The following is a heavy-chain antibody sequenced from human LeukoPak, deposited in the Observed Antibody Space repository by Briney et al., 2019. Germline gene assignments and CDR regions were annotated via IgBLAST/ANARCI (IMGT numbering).Heavy chain of an antibody. CDR3: ARHGPPAYYDILTGYYGVPYYFDY. V-gene: IGHV4-59*08. Sequence: SETLSLTRTVSGGSISSYYWSWIRQPPGKGLEWIGYIYYSGSTNYNPSLKSRVTISVDTSKNQFSLKLSSVTAADTAVYYCARHGPPAYYDILTGYYGVPYYFDYWGQGTLVTVSS. D-gene: IGHD3-9*01. CDR1: GGSISSYY. J-gene: IGHJ4*02. CDR2: IYYSGST.